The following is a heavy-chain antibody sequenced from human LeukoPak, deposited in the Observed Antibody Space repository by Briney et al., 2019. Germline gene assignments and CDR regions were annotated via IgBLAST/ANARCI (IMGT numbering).Heavy chain of an antibody. CDR1: GGSISSYY. Sequence: PSETLSLTCTVSGGSISSYYWSWIRQPAGKGLEWIGHIYTSGSSNYNPSLKSRVTMSVDTSKNQFSLKLSSVTAADTAVYYCARYCGSTSCQMDDDVFDIWGQGTMVTVSS. CDR3: ARYCGSTSCQMDDDVFDI. CDR2: IYTSGSS. V-gene: IGHV4-4*07. D-gene: IGHD2-2*01. J-gene: IGHJ3*02.